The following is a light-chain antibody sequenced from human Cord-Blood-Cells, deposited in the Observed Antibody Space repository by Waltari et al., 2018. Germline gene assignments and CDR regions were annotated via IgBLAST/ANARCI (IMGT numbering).Light chain of an antibody. CDR2: EDN. J-gene: IGLJ3*02. CDR3: QSYDSSNQV. Sequence: NFMLTQPHSVSESPGKTVTISCTRSSGSIASNYEQGSQQRPGSAPTTVIYEDNQRPSGVPDRFSGSIDSSSNSTSLTISGLKTEDEADYYCQSYDSSNQVFGGGTKLTVL. V-gene: IGLV6-57*03. CDR1: SGSIASNY.